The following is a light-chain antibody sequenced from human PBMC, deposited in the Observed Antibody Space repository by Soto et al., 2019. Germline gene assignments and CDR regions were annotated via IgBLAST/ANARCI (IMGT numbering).Light chain of an antibody. CDR3: AAWDGSLGAWV. J-gene: IGLJ3*02. Sequence: QAVVTQPPSASGTPGQRVTISCSGSSSHIGNNYVVWHQLLPGTAPKVLIYKNHERPSGVPDRISGSKSGTSASLAISGLRSEDEADYYCAAWDGSLGAWVFGGGTKLTVL. CDR1: SSHIGNNY. V-gene: IGLV1-47*01. CDR2: KNH.